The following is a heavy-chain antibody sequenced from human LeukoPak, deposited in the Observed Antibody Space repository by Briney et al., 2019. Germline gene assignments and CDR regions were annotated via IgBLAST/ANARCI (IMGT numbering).Heavy chain of an antibody. CDR2: IYYSGSI. CDR3: ARTFFTETWFDP. Sequence: SESLSLTCSVSGGSINSYYWSWIRQPPGKGLEWVGYIYYSGSIKYNPSLKSRVTMSVDTSKNQFSLKLSSVTAADTAVYYCARTFFTETWFDPWGQGTLVTVSS. V-gene: IGHV4-59*01. CDR1: GGSINSYY. J-gene: IGHJ5*02. D-gene: IGHD2/OR15-2a*01.